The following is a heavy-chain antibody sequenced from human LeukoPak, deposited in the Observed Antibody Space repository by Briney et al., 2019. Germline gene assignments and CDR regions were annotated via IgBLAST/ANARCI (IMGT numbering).Heavy chain of an antibody. J-gene: IGHJ4*02. CDR3: AKDYCSSTSCYYFDY. CDR1: GFTFSSYG. D-gene: IGHD2-2*01. Sequence: GGSLRLSCAASGFTFSSYGMHWVRQAPGKGLEWVAVIWYDGSNKYYADSVKGRFAISRDNSKNTLYLQMNSLRAEDTAVYYCAKDYCSSTSCYYFDYWGQGTLVTVSS. V-gene: IGHV3-33*06. CDR2: IWYDGSNK.